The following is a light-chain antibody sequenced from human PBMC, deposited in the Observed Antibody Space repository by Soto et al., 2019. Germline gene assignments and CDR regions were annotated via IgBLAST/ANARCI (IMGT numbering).Light chain of an antibody. CDR3: QQRSNWRPLS. V-gene: IGKV3D-11*02. CDR2: DVS. Sequence: EIVLTQSPATLYLSPGERATLSCRASESFDDHIAWYQKKPGQAPRLLIYDVSNRAAGFPARFSGSGAVTDFTLTISSLEPDDFAVYYCQQRSNWRPLSFGGGTKVEIK. CDR1: ESFDDH. J-gene: IGKJ4*01.